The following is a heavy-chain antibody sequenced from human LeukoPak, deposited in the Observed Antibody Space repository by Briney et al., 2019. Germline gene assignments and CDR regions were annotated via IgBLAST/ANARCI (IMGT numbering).Heavy chain of an antibody. V-gene: IGHV3-30*18. D-gene: IGHD1-26*01. CDR1: GFTFSSYG. J-gene: IGHJ4*02. Sequence: GRCLRLSCAASGFTFSSYGMHWVRQAPGKGLEWVAVISYDGSNKYYADSVKGRFTISRDNSKNTLYLQMNSLRAEDTAVYYCAKDRGVGAPFDYWGQGTLVTVSP. CDR3: AKDRGVGAPFDY. CDR2: ISYDGSNK.